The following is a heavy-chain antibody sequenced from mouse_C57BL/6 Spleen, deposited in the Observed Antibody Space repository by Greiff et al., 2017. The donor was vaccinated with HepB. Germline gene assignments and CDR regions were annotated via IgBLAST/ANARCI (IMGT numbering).Heavy chain of an antibody. CDR3: TSDYYGSRPL. CDR2: IDPENGDT. Sequence: EVQLQQSGAELVRPGASVKLSCTASGFNIKDDYMHWVKQRPEQGLEWIGWIDPENGDTEYASKFQGKATITADTSSNTAYLQLSSLTSEDTAVYYCTSDYYGSRPLWGQGTTLTVSS. D-gene: IGHD1-1*01. J-gene: IGHJ2*01. CDR1: GFNIKDDY. V-gene: IGHV14-4*01.